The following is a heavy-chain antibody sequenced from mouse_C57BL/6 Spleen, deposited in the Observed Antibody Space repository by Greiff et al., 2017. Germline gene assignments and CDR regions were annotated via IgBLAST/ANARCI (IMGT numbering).Heavy chain of an antibody. J-gene: IGHJ3*01. Sequence: EVKLMESGPELVKPGASVKIPCKASGYTFTDYNMDWVKQSHGKSLEWIGDINPNNGGTIYNQKFKGKDTLTVDKSSSTAYMELRSLTSEDTAVYYCARGPYDYDRAWFAYWGQGTLVTVSA. CDR1: GYTFTDYN. V-gene: IGHV1-18*01. CDR3: ARGPYDYDRAWFAY. D-gene: IGHD2-4*01. CDR2: INPNNGGT.